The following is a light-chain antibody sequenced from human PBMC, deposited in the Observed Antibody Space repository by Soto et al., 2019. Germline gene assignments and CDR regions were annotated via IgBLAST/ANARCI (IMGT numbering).Light chain of an antibody. CDR2: DAS. Sequence: EIVLTQSPATLSLSPGERATLSCRARQSVSSYLAWYQQKTGQAPRLLIYDASNRATGIPARFSSSGSGTDFPITISSLEPEDFSVYYCQQRSNSPLTFGGGTKVEIK. CDR1: QSVSSY. V-gene: IGKV3-11*01. CDR3: QQRSNSPLT. J-gene: IGKJ4*01.